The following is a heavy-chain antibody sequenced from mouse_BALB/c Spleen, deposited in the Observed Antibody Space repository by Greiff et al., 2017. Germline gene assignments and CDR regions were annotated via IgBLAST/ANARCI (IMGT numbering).Heavy chain of an antibody. J-gene: IGHJ4*01. CDR2: IRLKSNNYAT. CDR3: TRVRTYYYAMDY. Sequence: EVQRVESGGGLVQPGGSMKLSCVASGFTFSNYWMNWVRQSPEKGLEWVAEIRLKSNNYATHYAESVKGRFTISRDDSKSSVYLQMNNLRAEDTGIYYCTRVRTYYYAMDYWGQGTSVTVSS. CDR1: GFTFSNYW. V-gene: IGHV6-6*02. D-gene: IGHD3-3*01.